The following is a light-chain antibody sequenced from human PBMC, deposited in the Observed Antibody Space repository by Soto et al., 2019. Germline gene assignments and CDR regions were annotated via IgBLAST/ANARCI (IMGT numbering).Light chain of an antibody. J-gene: IGLJ1*01. CDR2: TTN. CDR1: SSIIGTSS. Sequence: QSVLNQPHSAFGTPGQRVTISCSGSSSIIGTSSVHWFQQLPGTAPKLLTSTTNQRPSGVPERFSGSKSGTSASLAISGLQSEEEAEYYCAEWDDSLNLHVVGTGTKVPV. CDR3: AEWDDSLNLHV. V-gene: IGLV1-44*01.